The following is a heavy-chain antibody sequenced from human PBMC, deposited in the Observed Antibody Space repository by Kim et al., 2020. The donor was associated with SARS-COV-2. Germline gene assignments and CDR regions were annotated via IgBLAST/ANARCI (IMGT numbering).Heavy chain of an antibody. J-gene: IGHJ4*02. V-gene: IGHV3-30*18. CDR3: AKGVRWLGPCHY. Sequence: GGSLRLSFAASGFTFSNYGMHWVRQAPGKGLEWVAVIIHDGSQKFYTDSVKGRFTISRDNSKNTLSLQMNSLRDEDTATYYCAKGVRWLGPCHYWGQGTLVTVSS. CDR1: GFTFSNYG. D-gene: IGHD6-19*01. CDR2: IIHDGSQK.